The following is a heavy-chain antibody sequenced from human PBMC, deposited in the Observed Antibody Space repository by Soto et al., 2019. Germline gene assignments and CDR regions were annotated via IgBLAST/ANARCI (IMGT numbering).Heavy chain of an antibody. V-gene: IGHV4-34*01. J-gene: IGHJ5*02. CDR3: ARDTRSSGA. CDR1: GGSFSGYY. D-gene: IGHD6-25*01. Sequence: SETLSLTCAVYGGSFSGYYWSWIRQPPGKGLEWIGEINHSGSTNYNPSLKSRVTISVDTSKNQFSLKLSSVTAADTAVYYCARDTRSSGAWGQGTLVTVSS. CDR2: INHSGST.